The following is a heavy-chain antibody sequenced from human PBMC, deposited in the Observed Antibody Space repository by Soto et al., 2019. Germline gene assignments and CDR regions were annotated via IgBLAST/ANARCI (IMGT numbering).Heavy chain of an antibody. CDR1: GFTFDDYA. CDR2: ISWNSGSI. J-gene: IGHJ6*03. CDR3: AKDSGYSSSWTWSHYMDV. V-gene: IGHV3-9*01. D-gene: IGHD6-13*01. Sequence: GGSLRLSCAASGFTFDDYAMHWVRQAPGKGLEWVSGISWNSGSIGYADSVKGRFTISRDNAKNSLYLQMNSLRAEDTALYYCAKDSGYSSSWTWSHYMDVWGKGTTVTVSS.